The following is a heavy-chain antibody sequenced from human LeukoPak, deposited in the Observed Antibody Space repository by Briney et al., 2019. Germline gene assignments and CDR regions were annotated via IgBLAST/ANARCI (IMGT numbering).Heavy chain of an antibody. D-gene: IGHD3-10*01. CDR2: MNPNSGAT. V-gene: IGHV1-2*02. CDR1: GYTFTGYY. Sequence: VASLQDSCKTSGYTFTGYYIHWVRQAPGQGLECLGWMNPNSGATNYSQKFQDRVTMTRDTSISTAYMDLSRLRSDDTAIYYCARAFGGSGNYYSVIWDFWGQGTLVTVSS. J-gene: IGHJ4*02. CDR3: ARAFGGSGNYYSVIWDF.